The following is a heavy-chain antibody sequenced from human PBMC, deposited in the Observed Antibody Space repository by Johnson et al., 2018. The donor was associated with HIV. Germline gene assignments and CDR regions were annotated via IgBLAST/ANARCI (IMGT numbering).Heavy chain of an antibody. Sequence: QVKLVESGGGVVQPGRSLRLSCAASGFTFSSYGMHWVRQAPGKGLEWVAFIRYDGSNKYYADSVKGRFTISRDNSENTMYLQMNSLRAEDTAVYYCAKAPSWEPFPFDIWGQGTMVTVSS. J-gene: IGHJ3*02. CDR2: IRYDGSNK. CDR3: AKAPSWEPFPFDI. V-gene: IGHV3-30*02. CDR1: GFTFSSYG. D-gene: IGHD1-26*01.